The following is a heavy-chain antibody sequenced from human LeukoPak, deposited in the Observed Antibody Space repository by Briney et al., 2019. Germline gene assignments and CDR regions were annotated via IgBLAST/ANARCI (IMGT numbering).Heavy chain of an antibody. CDR1: GYSFTNYW. D-gene: IGHD1-26*01. V-gene: IGHV5-51*01. CDR2: IYPGDSDA. Sequence: GESLKISCKGSGYSFTNYWIGWVRQMPGKGLKWMEIIYPGDSDARYSPSFQGQVTISADKSISTAYLQWSSLKASDTAMYYCARRRDLYSGSYYPFDYWGQGTLVNVSS. CDR3: ARRRDLYSGSYYPFDY. J-gene: IGHJ4*02.